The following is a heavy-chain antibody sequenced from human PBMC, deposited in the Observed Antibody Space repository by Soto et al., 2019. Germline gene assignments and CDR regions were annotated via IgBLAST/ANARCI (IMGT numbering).Heavy chain of an antibody. CDR3: ATALRNNGNDYLFGVDL. CDR2: IKKLSDGGKA. D-gene: IGHD1-20*01. V-gene: IGHV3-15*01. CDR1: GFTFSKAI. Sequence: GGSLRLSCSASGFTFSKAIMNWVRQAPGKGLEWVGRIKKLSDGGKADYSSPVDGRFTISRDDSKSILYLQMNSLRADDTGIYYCATALRNNGNDYLFGVDLRGKGTRVTVSS. J-gene: IGHJ6*04.